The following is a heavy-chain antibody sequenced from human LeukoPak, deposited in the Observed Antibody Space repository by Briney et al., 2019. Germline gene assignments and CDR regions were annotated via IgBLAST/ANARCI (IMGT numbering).Heavy chain of an antibody. CDR1: GFTFSSYS. Sequence: GGSLRLSCAASGFTFSSYSMNWVRQAPGRGLEWVSSISSSGSYIYSADSVKGRFTISRDNAKNSLYLQMNSLRAEDTAVYYCARDGTIAQKGRSPNNYYYMDVWGKGTTVTVSS. V-gene: IGHV3-21*01. CDR2: ISSSGSYI. D-gene: IGHD4/OR15-4a*01. CDR3: ARDGTIAQKGRSPNNYYYMDV. J-gene: IGHJ6*03.